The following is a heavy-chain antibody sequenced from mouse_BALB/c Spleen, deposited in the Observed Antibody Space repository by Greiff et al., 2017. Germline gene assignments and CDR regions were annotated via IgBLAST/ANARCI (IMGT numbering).Heavy chain of an antibody. CDR3: ARRLLLLMGAMDY. CDR1: GFNIKDTY. CDR2: IDPANGNT. J-gene: IGHJ4*01. Sequence: VQLQQPGAEFVKPGASVKLPCTALGFNIKDTYMHWVKQRPEQGLEWFGRIDPANGNTKYDPKFQGKATITADTSSNTAYLQSSSLTSEDTAEYYCARRLLLLMGAMDYWGQGTSVTVSS. D-gene: IGHD2-3*01. V-gene: IGHV14-3*02.